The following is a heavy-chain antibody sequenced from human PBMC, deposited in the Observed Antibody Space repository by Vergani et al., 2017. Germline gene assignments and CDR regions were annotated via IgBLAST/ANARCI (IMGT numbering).Heavy chain of an antibody. CDR1: GFTFSSYG. V-gene: IGHV3-33*01. CDR2: IWYDGSNK. Sequence: QVQLVESGGGVVQPGRSLRLSCAASGFTFSSYGMHWVRQAPGKGLEWVAVIWYDGSNKYYADSVKGRFTISRDNSKNTLYLQMNSLRAEDTAVYYWARDRSLAVAGTFDYWGQGTLVTVSS. D-gene: IGHD6-19*01. CDR3: ARDRSLAVAGTFDY. J-gene: IGHJ4*02.